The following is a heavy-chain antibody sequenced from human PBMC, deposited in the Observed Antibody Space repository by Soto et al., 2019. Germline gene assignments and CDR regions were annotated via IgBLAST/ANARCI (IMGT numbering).Heavy chain of an antibody. V-gene: IGHV1-18*01. Sequence: GASVKVSCKASGYTFTSYGISWVRQAPGQGLEWMGWISAYNGNTNYAQKLQGRVTMTTDTSTSTAYMELRSLRSDDTAVYYCARIYYDFWSCYWGHWGADVDYWGQGTLVTVSS. CDR1: GYTFTSYG. J-gene: IGHJ4*02. D-gene: IGHD3-3*01. CDR3: ARIYYDFWSCYWGHWGADVDY. CDR2: ISAYNGNT.